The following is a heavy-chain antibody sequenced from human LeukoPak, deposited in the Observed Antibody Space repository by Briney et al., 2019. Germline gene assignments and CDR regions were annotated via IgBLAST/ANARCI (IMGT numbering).Heavy chain of an antibody. CDR2: IYYSGST. CDR3: ARSHVEIAFDI. J-gene: IGHJ3*02. Sequence: SQTLSLTCTVSGGSIISGDYYWSWIRQPPGKGLEWIGYIYYSGSTYYKPSLKSRVTISVDTSKNQFSLKLSSVTAADTAVYYCARSHVEIAFDIWGQGTLVTVSS. D-gene: IGHD5-24*01. V-gene: IGHV4-30-4*08. CDR1: GGSIISGDYY.